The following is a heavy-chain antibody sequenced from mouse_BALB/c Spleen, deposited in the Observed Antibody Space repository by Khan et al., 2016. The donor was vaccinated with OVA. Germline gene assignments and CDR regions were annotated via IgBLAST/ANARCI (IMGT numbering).Heavy chain of an antibody. V-gene: IGHV3-2*02. J-gene: IGHJ3*01. D-gene: IGHD3-3*01. Sequence: EVQLQESGPGLVKPSQSLSLTCTVTGYSITSDYAWNWIRQFPGNKLEWMGYISYSGRTSYTPSLKSRISITRDTSKNQFFLQLNPVTTEDTATYYCAGGRAYWGQGTLVTVSA. CDR3: AGGRAY. CDR1: GYSITSDYA. CDR2: ISYSGRT.